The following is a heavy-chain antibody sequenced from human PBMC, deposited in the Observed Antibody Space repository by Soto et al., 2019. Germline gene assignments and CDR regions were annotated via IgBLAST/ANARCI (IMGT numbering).Heavy chain of an antibody. Sequence: ASVKVSCKASGYTFTGYYMHWVRQAPGQGLEWMGWINPNSGGTNYAQKFQGWVTMTRDTSISTAYMELSRLRSDDTAVYYCARDGADYDILTGYSGLFDYWGQGTLVTVSS. D-gene: IGHD3-9*01. CDR2: INPNSGGT. J-gene: IGHJ4*02. CDR1: GYTFTGYY. CDR3: ARDGADYDILTGYSGLFDY. V-gene: IGHV1-2*04.